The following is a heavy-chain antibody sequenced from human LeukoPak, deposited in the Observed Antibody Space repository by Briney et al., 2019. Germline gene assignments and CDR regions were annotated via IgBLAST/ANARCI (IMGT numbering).Heavy chain of an antibody. V-gene: IGHV3-30*02. J-gene: IGHJ4*02. CDR1: GFTFSSYG. Sequence: PGGSLRLSCAASGFTFSSYGMHWVRQAPGKGLEWVAFIRYDGSNKYYADSVKGRFTISRDNAKNSLYLQMNSLRAEDMALYYCAKDTGGGYTYGRSFDYWGQGTLVTVSS. CDR3: AKDTGGGYTYGRSFDY. CDR2: IRYDGSNK. D-gene: IGHD5-18*01.